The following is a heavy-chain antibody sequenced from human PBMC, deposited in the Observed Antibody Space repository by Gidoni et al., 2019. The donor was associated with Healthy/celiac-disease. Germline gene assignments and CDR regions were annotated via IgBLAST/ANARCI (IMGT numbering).Heavy chain of an antibody. J-gene: IGHJ4*02. Sequence: EVQLVEPGGGVVQPVRSLRLSCAASGFPFDDYAMHWVRQAPGKGLEWVSGMSWNSGSIGYADSVKGRFTISRDNAKNSLYLQMNSLRAEDTALYYCAKSAGGYDKGPFDYWGQGTLVTVSS. CDR2: MSWNSGSI. V-gene: IGHV3-9*01. CDR3: AKSAGGYDKGPFDY. D-gene: IGHD5-12*01. CDR1: GFPFDDYA.